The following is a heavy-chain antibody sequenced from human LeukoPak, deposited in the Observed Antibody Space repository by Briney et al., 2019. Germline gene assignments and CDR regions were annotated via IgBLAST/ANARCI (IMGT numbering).Heavy chain of an antibody. J-gene: IGHJ5*02. Sequence: SETLSLTCTVSGGSISSYYWSWIRQPAGKGLEWIGYIYYSGSTYYNPSLKSRVTISVDTSKNQFSLKLSSVTAADTAVYYCARAQYCSSTSCYSSWFDPWGQGTLVTVSS. CDR2: IYYSGST. D-gene: IGHD2-2*02. CDR3: ARAQYCSSTSCYSSWFDP. V-gene: IGHV4-59*06. CDR1: GGSISSYY.